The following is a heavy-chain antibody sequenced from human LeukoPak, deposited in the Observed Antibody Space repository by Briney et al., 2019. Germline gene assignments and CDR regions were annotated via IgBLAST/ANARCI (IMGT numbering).Heavy chain of an antibody. CDR2: IWYDGSNK. Sequence: PGGSLRLSCAASGFSFSSYGMHWVRQAPGKGLEWVAVIWYDGSNKYYADSVKGRFTISRDNSKNTLYLQTNSLRAEDTAVYYCARWFGEFFGMDVWGQGTTVTVSS. J-gene: IGHJ6*02. CDR3: ARWFGEFFGMDV. D-gene: IGHD3-10*01. CDR1: GFSFSSYG. V-gene: IGHV3-33*01.